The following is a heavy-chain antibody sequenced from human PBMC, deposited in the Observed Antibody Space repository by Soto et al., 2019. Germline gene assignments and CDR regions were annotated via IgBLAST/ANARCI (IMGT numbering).Heavy chain of an antibody. CDR1: GYTFSTYI. D-gene: IGHD3-9*01. Sequence: QVQLVQSGAEVKKPGASVKASCKTSGYTFSTYILYWMRQAPGQRLEWMGWINVGKGNTKYSEKFQDRVTISRDTAASTAYRELISLRSEDTAVYFWGSGHCDDIFYHDYWGQGTLVTVSS. CDR3: GSGHCDDIFYHDY. J-gene: IGHJ4*02. V-gene: IGHV1-3*01. CDR2: INVGKGNT.